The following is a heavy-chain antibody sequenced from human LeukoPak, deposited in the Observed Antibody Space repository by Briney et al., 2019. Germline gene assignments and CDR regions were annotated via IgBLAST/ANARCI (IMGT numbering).Heavy chain of an antibody. J-gene: IGHJ4*02. Sequence: PSETLSLTCTVSGDSVSSYYWNWIRQPPGKGLEWIGYIYYSGSTNYNPSLKSRVTISVDTSKNQFSLKLSSVTAADTAVYYCARGTTLDYWGQGTLVTVS. V-gene: IGHV4-59*02. CDR2: IYYSGST. CDR1: GDSVSSYY. CDR3: ARGTTLDY. D-gene: IGHD4-17*01.